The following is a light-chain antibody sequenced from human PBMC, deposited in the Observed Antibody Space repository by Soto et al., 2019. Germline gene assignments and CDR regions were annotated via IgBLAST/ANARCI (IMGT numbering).Light chain of an antibody. CDR3: QLSYSTPIT. CDR2: AAS. V-gene: IGKV1-39*01. J-gene: IGKJ5*01. Sequence: DIQMTQSPSSLSASVGDRVTITCRASQSINSYLNWYQQKPGKAPKLLIYAASSLQSGVPSRFSGSGSGTDFTLTISSLQPEDCATYYCQLSYSTPITFCQGTRLEI. CDR1: QSINSY.